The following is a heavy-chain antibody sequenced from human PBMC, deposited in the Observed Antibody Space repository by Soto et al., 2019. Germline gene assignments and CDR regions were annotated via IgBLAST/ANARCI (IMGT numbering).Heavy chain of an antibody. CDR2: LYQGLSI. CDR3: ARHGGYYFDS. Sequence: ASETLSLTCAVYSGSFSGYYWSWIRQPPGKGLEWIGELYQGLSIVYNPSLESRVTISGDSSKNQFSLKLRSVTAADTAIYYCARHGGYYFDSWGQGTPVTVSS. J-gene: IGHJ4*02. V-gene: IGHV4-34*01. CDR1: SGSFSGYY.